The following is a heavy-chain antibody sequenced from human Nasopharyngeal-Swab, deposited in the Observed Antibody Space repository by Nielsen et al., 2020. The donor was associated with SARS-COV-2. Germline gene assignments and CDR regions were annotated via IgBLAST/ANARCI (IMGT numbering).Heavy chain of an antibody. CDR2: ISSSSSYI. CDR1: GFTFSSYW. V-gene: IGHV3-21*01. J-gene: IGHJ6*02. Sequence: GGSLRLSCAASGFTFSSYWMSWVRQAPGKGLEWVSSISSSSSYIYYADSVKGRFTISRDNAKNSLYLQMNSLRAEDTAVYYCARDKGIQYCSSTSCYESMIDYYGMDVWGQGTTVTVSS. CDR3: ARDKGIQYCSSTSCYESMIDYYGMDV. D-gene: IGHD2-2*01.